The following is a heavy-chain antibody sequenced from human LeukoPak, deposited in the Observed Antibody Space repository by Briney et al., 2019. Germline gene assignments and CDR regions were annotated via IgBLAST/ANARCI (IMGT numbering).Heavy chain of an antibody. CDR3: AKAVGTVTRYYFDY. CDR2: ISYDGSNK. Sequence: GGSLRLSCAASGFTFSSYAMHWVRQAPGKGLEWVAVISYDGSNKYYADSVKGRFTVSRDNSKNTLYLQMNSLRAEDTAVYYCAKAVGTVTRYYFDYWGQGTLVTVSS. V-gene: IGHV3-30*04. CDR1: GFTFSSYA. J-gene: IGHJ4*02. D-gene: IGHD4-17*01.